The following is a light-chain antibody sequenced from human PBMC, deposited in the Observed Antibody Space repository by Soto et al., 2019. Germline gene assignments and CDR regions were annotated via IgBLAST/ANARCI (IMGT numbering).Light chain of an antibody. V-gene: IGKV1-39*01. CDR3: QQSYSMPRT. CDR1: ESIVNY. J-gene: IGKJ1*01. Sequence: DIQMTQSPSSLSASVGDRVTITCRASESIVNYLNWYQQKPGKAPKLLIYAASSLQSGVPSRFSGSGSGTDFTLTISSLQPGDFATYHCQQSYSMPRTFGQGTKVEIK. CDR2: AAS.